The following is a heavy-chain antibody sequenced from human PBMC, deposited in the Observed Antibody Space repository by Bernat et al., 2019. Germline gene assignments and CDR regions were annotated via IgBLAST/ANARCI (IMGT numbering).Heavy chain of an antibody. CDR1: GGSISSYY. D-gene: IGHD4-17*01. V-gene: IGHV4-59*01. Sequence: QVQLQESGPGLVKPSETLSLTCTVSGGSISSYYWSWIRQPPGKGLEWIGYIYYSGSTNYNPSLKSRVTISVDTSKNQFSLKLSSVTAADTAVYYCARDLLPVTTNRLGTEVWGQGTLVTVSS. CDR3: ARDLLPVTTNRLGTEV. J-gene: IGHJ4*02. CDR2: IYYSGST.